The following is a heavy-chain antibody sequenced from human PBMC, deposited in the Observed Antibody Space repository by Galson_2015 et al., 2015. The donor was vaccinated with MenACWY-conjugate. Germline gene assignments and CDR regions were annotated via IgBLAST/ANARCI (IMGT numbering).Heavy chain of an antibody. CDR2: TYYRSKWYS. CDR1: GDSVSSDSAA. CDR3: VRGYCSGATCPMGFDP. J-gene: IGHJ5*02. V-gene: IGHV6-1*01. Sequence: AISGDSVSSDSAAWNWFRQSPSRGLEWLGRTYYRSKWYSEYALSVRSRIRVSPDTSNNRFSLQLNSLTLEDTAVYYCVRGYCSGATCPMGFDPWGQGTVVTVSS. D-gene: IGHD2-15*01.